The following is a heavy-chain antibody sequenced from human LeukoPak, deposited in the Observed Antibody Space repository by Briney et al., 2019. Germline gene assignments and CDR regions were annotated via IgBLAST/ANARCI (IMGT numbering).Heavy chain of an antibody. CDR2: IIPIFGTA. Sequence: GASVKVSCKASGGTFSSYAISWVRQAPGQGLEWMGGIIPIFGTANYAQKFQGRVTITADESTSTAYMELSSLRSEDTAVYYCARIDVEEWDRSPSGGAFDIWGQGTMVTVSS. J-gene: IGHJ3*02. V-gene: IGHV1-69*13. D-gene: IGHD1-26*01. CDR3: ARIDVEEWDRSPSGGAFDI. CDR1: GGTFSSYA.